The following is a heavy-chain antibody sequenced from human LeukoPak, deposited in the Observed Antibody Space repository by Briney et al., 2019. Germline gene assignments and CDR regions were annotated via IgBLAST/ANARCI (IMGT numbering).Heavy chain of an antibody. CDR3: ITPLPYSAQ. CDR2: IKSKTDGGTT. J-gene: IGHJ4*02. Sequence: KTGGSLRLSCAASGFTFSNAWMNWVRQAPGKGLEWVGRIKSKTDGGTTGFAAPVKGRLTISRDDSKNMLYLQMNSLKTEDTAVYYCITPLPYSAQGGQGTLVTVSS. CDR1: GFTFSNAW. V-gene: IGHV3-15*07. D-gene: IGHD2-21*01.